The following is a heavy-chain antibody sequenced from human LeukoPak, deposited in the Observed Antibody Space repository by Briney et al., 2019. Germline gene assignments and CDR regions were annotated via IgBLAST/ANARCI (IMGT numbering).Heavy chain of an antibody. CDR3: ARDRANWGIGDAFDI. V-gene: IGHV3-30*04. Sequence: GGSLRPSCAASGFTFSSYAMHWVRQAPGKGLEWVAVISYDGSNKYYADSVKGRFTISRDNSKNTLYLQMNSLRAEDTAVYYCARDRANWGIGDAFDIWGQGTMVTVSS. CDR2: ISYDGSNK. CDR1: GFTFSSYA. J-gene: IGHJ3*02. D-gene: IGHD7-27*01.